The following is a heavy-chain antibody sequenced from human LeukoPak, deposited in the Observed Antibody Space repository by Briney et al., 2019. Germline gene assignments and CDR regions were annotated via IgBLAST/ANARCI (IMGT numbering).Heavy chain of an antibody. V-gene: IGHV4-59*01. CDR2: IYYGGST. CDR3: ARAPGPSTVAGTFDYYSYMDV. Sequence: SETLSLTCTVSGGSISSYFWSWIRQPPGQGLEWIAYIYYGGSTKYNPSLKSRVTISVDTSKNQVSLKLSSVTAADTAVYYCARAPGPSTVAGTFDYYSYMDVWGKGTTVTVS. D-gene: IGHD6-19*01. CDR1: GGSISSYF. J-gene: IGHJ6*03.